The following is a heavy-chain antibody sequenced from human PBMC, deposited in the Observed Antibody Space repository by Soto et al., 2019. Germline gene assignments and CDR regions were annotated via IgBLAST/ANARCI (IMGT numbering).Heavy chain of an antibody. CDR1: GYTLTELS. D-gene: IGHD3-16*02. Sequence: ASVKVSCKVSGYTLTELSMHWVRQAPGKGLEWMGGFDPEDGETIYAQKFQGRVTMTEDTSTDTAYMELSSLRSEDTAVYYCATGVGDYIWGSYRQYYYYYYMDVWGKGTTVTVPS. CDR2: FDPEDGET. CDR3: ATGVGDYIWGSYRQYYYYYYMDV. J-gene: IGHJ6*03. V-gene: IGHV1-24*01.